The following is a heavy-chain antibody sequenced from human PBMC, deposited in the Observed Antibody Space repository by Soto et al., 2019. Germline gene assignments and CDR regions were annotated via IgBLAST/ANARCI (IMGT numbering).Heavy chain of an antibody. Sequence: EVKLLESGGGLVQPGGSLRLSCAASGFTFSTYAMSWVRQAPGKGLEWVSAISGSGGSTYYADSVKGRFTISRDNSKNTLYLQMNSLRAEDTAVYYCAKDPRIGIAVAGVFDYWGQGTLVTVSS. J-gene: IGHJ4*02. CDR3: AKDPRIGIAVAGVFDY. D-gene: IGHD6-19*01. CDR1: GFTFSTYA. V-gene: IGHV3-23*01. CDR2: ISGSGGST.